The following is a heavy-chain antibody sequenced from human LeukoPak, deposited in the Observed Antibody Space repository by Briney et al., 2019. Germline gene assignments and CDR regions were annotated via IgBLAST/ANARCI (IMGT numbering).Heavy chain of an antibody. CDR1: GYTFTGYY. J-gene: IGHJ4*02. CDR3: ARDGAVAGTAYPEY. CDR2: INPNSGGT. D-gene: IGHD6-19*01. V-gene: IGHV1-2*02. Sequence: ASVKVSCKASGYTFTGYYMHWVRQAPGQGLEWMGWINPNSGGTNYAQKFQGRVTMTRDTSISTAYMELSRLTSDDAAVYYCARDGAVAGTAYPEYWGQGTLVTVRS.